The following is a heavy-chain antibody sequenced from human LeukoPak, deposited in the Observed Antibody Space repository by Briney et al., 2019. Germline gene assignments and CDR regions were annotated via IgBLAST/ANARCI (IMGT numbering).Heavy chain of an antibody. CDR2: IYYSGST. J-gene: IGHJ3*02. CDR1: GDSISSYY. V-gene: IGHV4-59*01. CDR3: ARDSHDAFDI. Sequence: KSSETLSLTCTVSGDSISSYYWSWLRQPPGKGLEWIGYIYYSGSTNYNPSLKSRVTISLDTSKNQFSLKLSSVTAADTAVYYCARDSHDAFDIGGQGTMVTVSA.